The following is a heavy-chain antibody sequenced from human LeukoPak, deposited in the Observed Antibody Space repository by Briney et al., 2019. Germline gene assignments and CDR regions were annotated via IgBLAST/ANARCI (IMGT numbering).Heavy chain of an antibody. CDR2: IYYSGST. Sequence: SETLSLTCTVSGGSISSYYWSWIRQPPGKGLEWIGYIYYSGSTNYNPSLKSRVTISVDTSKNQFSLKLSSVTAADTAVYYCARRGQWPDSWFDPWGQGTLVTVSS. D-gene: IGHD6-19*01. CDR1: GGSISSYY. CDR3: ARRGQWPDSWFDP. J-gene: IGHJ5*02. V-gene: IGHV4-59*01.